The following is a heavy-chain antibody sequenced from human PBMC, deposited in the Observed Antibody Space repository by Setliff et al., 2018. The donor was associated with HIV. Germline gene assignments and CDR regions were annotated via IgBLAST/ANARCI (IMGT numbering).Heavy chain of an antibody. D-gene: IGHD3-22*01. CDR3: AKLDYYDFSGSWARKAAIDF. J-gene: IGHJ3*01. CDR2: IQSGGIT. CDR1: GFTFFSSA. V-gene: IGHV3-23*01. Sequence: PGGSLRLSCAASGFTFFSSALTWVRQAPGKGLEWVSLIQSGGITYYADSVKGRFTISRGNSNNTLSLQMSSLRAEGTAQYYCAKLDYYDFSGSWARKAAIDFWGQGTMVTVSS.